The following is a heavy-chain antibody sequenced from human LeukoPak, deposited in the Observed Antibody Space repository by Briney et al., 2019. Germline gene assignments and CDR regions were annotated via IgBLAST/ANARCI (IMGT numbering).Heavy chain of an antibody. CDR3: ARQGFCDGDCYSDY. CDR2: ISGYNGNT. J-gene: IGHJ4*02. V-gene: IGHV1-18*01. CDR1: GYTFTNYA. D-gene: IGHD2-21*02. Sequence: ASVTVSCKASGYTFTNYAVTWVRQAPGQGLEWMGWISGYNGNTNYAQKLQGRVVMTTDTSTNTAYMELRSLSSDDTAVYYCARQGFCDGDCYSDYWGQGTLVTVSS.